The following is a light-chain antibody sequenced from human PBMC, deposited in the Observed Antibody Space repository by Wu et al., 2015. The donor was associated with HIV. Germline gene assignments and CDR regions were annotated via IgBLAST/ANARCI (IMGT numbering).Light chain of an antibody. CDR1: QSITKS. V-gene: IGKV1-5*03. J-gene: IGKJ2*01. Sequence: DIQMTQSPSTLSASVGDRVTITCRATQSITKSLAWYQQKPGKAPKLLIFKASSLVGGVSSRFSGSGSGAEFTLTISSLQPDDSATYYCQQYNSPGTFGQGTKLEIK. CDR3: QQYNSPGT. CDR2: KAS.